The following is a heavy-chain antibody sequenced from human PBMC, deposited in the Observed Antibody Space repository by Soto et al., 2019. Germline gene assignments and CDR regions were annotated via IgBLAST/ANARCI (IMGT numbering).Heavy chain of an antibody. CDR3: ARHSSVQLWPDFDY. CDR2: IYYSGST. V-gene: IGHV4-39*01. CDR1: GGSISSSSYY. D-gene: IGHD5-18*01. Sequence: PSETLSLTCTVSGGSISSSSYYWGWIRQPPGKGLEWIGSIYYSGSTYYNPSLKSRVTISVDTSKNQFSLKLSSVTAADTAVYYCARHSSVQLWPDFDYWGQGTLVTVSS. J-gene: IGHJ4*02.